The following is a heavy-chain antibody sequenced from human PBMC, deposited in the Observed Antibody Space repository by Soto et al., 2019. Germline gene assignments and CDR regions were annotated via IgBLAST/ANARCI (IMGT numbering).Heavy chain of an antibody. CDR1: GYSFTSYW. CDR3: ARHGEMATTYPNYYYGMDV. V-gene: IGHV5-51*01. Sequence: GESLKISCKGSGYSFTSYWIGWVRQMPGKGLEWMGIIYPGDSDTRYSPSFQGQVTISADKSISTAYLQWSSLKASDTAMYYCARHGEMATTYPNYYYGMDVWGQGTTVTVSS. D-gene: IGHD5-12*01. CDR2: IYPGDSDT. J-gene: IGHJ6*02.